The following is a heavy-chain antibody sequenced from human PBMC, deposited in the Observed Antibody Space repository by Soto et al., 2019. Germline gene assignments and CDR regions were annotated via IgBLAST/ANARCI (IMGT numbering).Heavy chain of an antibody. CDR3: ARDQQLWFGELSRTPYYYYGMDV. Sequence: GGSLRLSCAASGFTFSSYSMNWVRQAPGKGLEWVSYISSSSSTIYYADSVKGRFTISRDNAKNSLYLQMNSLRAEDTAVYYCARDQQLWFGELSRTPYYYYGMDVWGQGTTVTVSS. V-gene: IGHV3-48*01. CDR1: GFTFSSYS. J-gene: IGHJ6*02. CDR2: ISSSSSTI. D-gene: IGHD3-10*01.